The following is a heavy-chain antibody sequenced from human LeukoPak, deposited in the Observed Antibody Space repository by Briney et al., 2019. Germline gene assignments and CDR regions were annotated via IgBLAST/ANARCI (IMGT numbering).Heavy chain of an antibody. V-gene: IGHV3-53*04. D-gene: IGHD2-8*02. Sequence: GGSLRLSCAASAFTVSSNFMTWVRQAPGEGLEWVSLIYAGGGTYYADSVQGRFSISRHLSKNTVDLQMNSLRLEDTAVYYCASGRSYWYHLDYWGRGTLVTVSS. CDR3: ASGRSYWYHLDY. J-gene: IGHJ4*02. CDR1: AFTVSSNF. CDR2: IYAGGGT.